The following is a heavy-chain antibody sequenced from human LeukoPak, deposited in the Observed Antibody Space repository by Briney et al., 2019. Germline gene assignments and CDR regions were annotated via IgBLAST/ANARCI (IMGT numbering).Heavy chain of an antibody. CDR3: ARPGSAMAADY. D-gene: IGHD5-18*01. V-gene: IGHV4-39*01. J-gene: IGHJ4*02. CDR1: GGSISSSSYN. CDR2: IYYSWST. Sequence: SETLSLTCTVSGGSISSSSYNWGWIRQPPGKGLEWIGSIYYSWSTYYNPSLQSRVTISVDTSKSQFSVKLSSVTAADTAVYYGARPGSAMAADYWGQGTLVTVSS.